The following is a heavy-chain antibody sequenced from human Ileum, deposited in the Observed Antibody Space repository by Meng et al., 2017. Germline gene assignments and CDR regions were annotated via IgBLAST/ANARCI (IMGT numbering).Heavy chain of an antibody. CDR2: IYHSGVT. V-gene: IGHV4-31*03. J-gene: IGHJ5*02. CDR1: GGSISGGHYF. Sequence: VEVEEWCPGLVQPSQTQALTCTVSGGSISGGHYFWSWIRQHPEKGLEWIGYIYHSGVTYYSPSLKSRLTISVDTSKNQFSLKLSSVTAADTAIYYCARGVVTYYDSSTLTWFDPWGQGALVTVSS. CDR3: ARGVVTYYDSSTLTWFDP. D-gene: IGHD3-22*01.